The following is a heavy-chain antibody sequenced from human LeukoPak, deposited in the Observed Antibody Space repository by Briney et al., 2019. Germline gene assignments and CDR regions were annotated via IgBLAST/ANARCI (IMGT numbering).Heavy chain of an antibody. CDR1: GLTFSDYY. J-gene: IGHJ6*02. V-gene: IGHV3-11*01. Sequence: GGSLRLSCVASGLTFSDYYMTWIRQAPGRGLEWVSYMSSSGSGIYYTESVKGRFTISRDNTNNPLFLQMNSLRAEDTAVYYCARGKRTMDVWGQGTTVIVSS. CDR3: ARGKRTMDV. CDR2: MSSSGSGI.